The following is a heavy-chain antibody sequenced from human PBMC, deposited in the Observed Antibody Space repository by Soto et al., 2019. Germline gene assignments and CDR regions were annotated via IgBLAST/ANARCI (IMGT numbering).Heavy chain of an antibody. CDR1: GGSISSYY. J-gene: IGHJ4*02. V-gene: IGHV4-59*08. Sequence: SETLSLTCTVSGGSISSYYWSWIRQPPGKGLEWIGYIYYSGSTNYNPSLKSRVTISVDTSKNQFSLKLSSVTAADTTVYYCAGLYYYDSSGYQSRWGQGTLVTVSS. CDR3: AGLYYYDSSGYQSR. CDR2: IYYSGST. D-gene: IGHD3-22*01.